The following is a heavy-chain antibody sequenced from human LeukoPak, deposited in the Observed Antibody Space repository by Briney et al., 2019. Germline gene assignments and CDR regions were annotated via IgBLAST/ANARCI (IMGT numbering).Heavy chain of an antibody. CDR3: ASGRRSGIAVAEAPLDY. D-gene: IGHD6-19*01. CDR2: IYYSGST. V-gene: IGHV4-39*07. Sequence: SETLSLTCTVSGGSISSSSYYWGWIRQPPGKGLEWIGSIYYSGSTYYNPSLKSRVTISVDTSKNQFSLKLSSVTAADTAVYYCASGRRSGIAVAEAPLDYWGQGTLVTVSS. CDR1: GGSISSSSYY. J-gene: IGHJ4*02.